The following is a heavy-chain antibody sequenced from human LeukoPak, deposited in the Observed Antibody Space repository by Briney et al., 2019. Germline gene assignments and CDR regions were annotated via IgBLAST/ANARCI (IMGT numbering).Heavy chain of an antibody. Sequence: SETLSLTCTVSGGSISSYYWSWIRQPPGKGLEWIGHIYYSGSTNYNPSLKSRVTISVDTSKNQFSLKLSSVTAADTAVYYCARHRSFGELLYDYWGQGTLVTVSS. CDR2: IYYSGST. J-gene: IGHJ4*02. CDR3: ARHRSFGELLYDY. V-gene: IGHV4-59*08. D-gene: IGHD3-10*01. CDR1: GGSISSYY.